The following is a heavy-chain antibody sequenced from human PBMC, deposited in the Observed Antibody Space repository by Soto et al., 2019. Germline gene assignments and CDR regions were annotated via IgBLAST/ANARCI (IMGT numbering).Heavy chain of an antibody. Sequence: QAQLVQSGAEVKKPGASVKVSCKTSGYTFTAYYIHWVRQAPGQGLEWVGWINPKTGDTKSAQKFQGRVTMTRDTSITTAYMELGRLRSDDTAVYYCARQLAYCGGDCYTDPSDYWGQGTMVTVSS. CDR2: INPKTGDT. V-gene: IGHV1-2*02. CDR1: GYTFTAYY. D-gene: IGHD2-21*02. J-gene: IGHJ4*02. CDR3: ARQLAYCGGDCYTDPSDY.